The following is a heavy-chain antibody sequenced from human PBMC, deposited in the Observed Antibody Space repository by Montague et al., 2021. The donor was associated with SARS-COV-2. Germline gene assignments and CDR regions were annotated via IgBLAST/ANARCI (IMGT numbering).Heavy chain of an antibody. CDR2: INHSGST. Sequence: SETLSLTCAVYGGSFNDYYWSWIRQPPGKGLEWIGQINHSGSTNYNPSLKSRVTISVDTSKNQFSLKLRSMTAADTAVYYCANFTRVAATWGHGTLVTVSS. D-gene: IGHD2-15*01. CDR1: GGSFNDYY. V-gene: IGHV4-34*01. CDR3: ANFTRVAAT. J-gene: IGHJ4*01.